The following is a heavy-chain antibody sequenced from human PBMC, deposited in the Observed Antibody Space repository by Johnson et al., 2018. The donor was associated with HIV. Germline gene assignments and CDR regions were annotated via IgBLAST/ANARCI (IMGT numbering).Heavy chain of an antibody. V-gene: IGHV3-30*02. Sequence: QVQLVESGGGVVQPGRSLRLSCAASGFIFSSYDMHWVRQAPGKGLEWVAFIRYDGSNQYYADSVQGRFNLSRDSSKNTLFLQMNSLRAEDTAVYYCARVGVSGYDLAAFDIWGQGTMVTVSS. D-gene: IGHD5-12*01. CDR3: ARVGVSGYDLAAFDI. J-gene: IGHJ3*02. CDR1: GFIFSSYD. CDR2: IRYDGSNQ.